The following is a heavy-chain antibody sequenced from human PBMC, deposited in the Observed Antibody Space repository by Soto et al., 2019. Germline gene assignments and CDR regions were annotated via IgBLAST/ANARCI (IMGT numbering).Heavy chain of an antibody. CDR1: GYTFTSYG. J-gene: IGHJ4*02. CDR2: ISAYNGNT. Sequence: QVQLVQSGAEVKKPGASVKVSCKASGYTFTSYGISWVRQAPGQGLEWMGWISAYNGNTNYAQKLQGRVTMTTDTSTSTAYMELRSLRSDNTAVYYCASGYCSGGSCYGRADYWGQGTLVTVSS. CDR3: ASGYCSGGSCYGRADY. V-gene: IGHV1-18*01. D-gene: IGHD2-15*01.